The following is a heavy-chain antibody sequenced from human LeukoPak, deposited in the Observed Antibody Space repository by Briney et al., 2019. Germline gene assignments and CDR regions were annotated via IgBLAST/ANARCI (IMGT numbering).Heavy chain of an antibody. CDR1: GFTFSSYA. D-gene: IGHD2-15*01. V-gene: IGHV3-23*01. CDR2: ISGSGGST. J-gene: IGHJ4*02. CDR3: AKDQLNRFCSGGSCSITHDY. Sequence: GGSLRLSCAASGFTFSSYAMSWVRQAPGKGLEWVSAISGSGGSTYYTDSVKGRFTISRDNSRNTLYLQMNSLRAEDTAVYYCAKDQLNRFCSGGSCSITHDYWGQGTLVTVSS.